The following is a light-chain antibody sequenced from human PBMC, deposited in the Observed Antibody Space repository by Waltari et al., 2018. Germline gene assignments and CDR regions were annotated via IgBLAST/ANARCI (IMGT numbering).Light chain of an antibody. J-gene: IGLJ1*01. CDR1: SSDVGGYNY. Sequence: QSALTQPASVSGSPGQSITISCTGTSSDVGGYNYVSWYQQHPGKAPKLMIYEVSNQPSGVSNRFSGSKSGNTASLTISGLQAEDEADYYCNSYTSSSTPCVFGTGTKVTVL. CDR2: EVS. CDR3: NSYTSSSTPCV. V-gene: IGLV2-14*01.